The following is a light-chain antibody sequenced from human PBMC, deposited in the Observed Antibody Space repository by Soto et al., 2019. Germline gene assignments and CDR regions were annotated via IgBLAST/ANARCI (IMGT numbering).Light chain of an antibody. CDR2: EVS. Sequence: DILLTQSPSTLSASVGDRVTISCRASKSINKWLAWYQHKPGKAPNLLIYEVSTLHSGVPSRFSGSGSGTAFTLTISSMRPDDFATYYCQHYSCDRSTFSLGTKVEI. V-gene: IGKV1-5*03. CDR3: QHYSCDRST. J-gene: IGKJ1*01. CDR1: KSINKW.